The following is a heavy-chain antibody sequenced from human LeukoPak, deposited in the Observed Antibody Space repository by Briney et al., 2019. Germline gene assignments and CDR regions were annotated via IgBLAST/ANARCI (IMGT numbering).Heavy chain of an antibody. CDR2: IYYIGST. J-gene: IGHJ4*02. CDR3: ARLFYNWNGADY. D-gene: IGHD1-20*01. CDR1: GGSISSGGYY. Sequence: PSETLSLTCTVSGGSISSGGYYWGWIRQPPGKGLKWIGTIYYIGSTYYNPSLKSRVTISVDTSKNQFSLKLTSMTAADTAVYYCARLFYNWNGADYWGQGTLVTVSS. V-gene: IGHV4-39*01.